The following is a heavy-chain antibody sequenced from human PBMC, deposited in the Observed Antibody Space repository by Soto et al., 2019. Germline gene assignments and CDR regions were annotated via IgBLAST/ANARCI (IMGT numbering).Heavy chain of an antibody. Sequence: PGGSLRLSCAASGFSVGEYEMNLVRQAPGQGLEWVSYINQYGKITYYADSVKGRFTISRDDAKNSLFLQMDSLRAEDTALYYCARAAWSDEGWDHWGQGILVTVSS. D-gene: IGHD1-26*01. V-gene: IGHV3-48*03. CDR1: GFSVGEYE. CDR2: INQYGKIT. J-gene: IGHJ4*02. CDR3: ARAAWSDEGWDH.